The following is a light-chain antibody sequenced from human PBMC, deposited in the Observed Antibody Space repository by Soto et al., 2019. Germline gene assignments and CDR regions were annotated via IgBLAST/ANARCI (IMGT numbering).Light chain of an antibody. J-gene: IGLJ2*01. Sequence: QSALTQPASVSASPGQSITISYTGTSSDVGGYNHVSWYQQHPGKAPKLMICDVFNRPSGISYRFSGSKSGNTASLTISGLQAEDEADYYCTSYTASSTQVFGGGTKLTVL. V-gene: IGLV2-14*03. CDR2: DVF. CDR3: TSYTASSTQV. CDR1: SSDVGGYNH.